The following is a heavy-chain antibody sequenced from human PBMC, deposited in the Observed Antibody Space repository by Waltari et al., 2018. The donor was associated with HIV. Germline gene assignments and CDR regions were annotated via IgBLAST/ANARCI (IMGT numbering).Heavy chain of an antibody. J-gene: IGHJ5*01. V-gene: IGHV1-2*06. D-gene: IGHD2-15*01. CDR2: SRADGEGT. Sequence: QVHLVQSGSAVKKPGASVKVSCKTSGYTFSDYYIHWVRQAPGQGLEWMGRSRADGEGTNCAQQCLGRVNMARDSSLRTAYMELSRLTSDDTAVYFCTRLLGPEGSDETCYNGFDSWGQGTLVIVSS. CDR1: GYTFSDYY. CDR3: TRLLGPEGSDETCYNGFDS.